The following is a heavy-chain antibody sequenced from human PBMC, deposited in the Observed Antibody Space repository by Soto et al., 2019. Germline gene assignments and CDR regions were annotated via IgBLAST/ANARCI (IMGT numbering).Heavy chain of an antibody. Sequence: EVQLLESGGGLVQPGGSLRLSCAASGFTFSSYAMSWVRQAPGKGLEWVSAISGSGGSTYYADSVKGRFTISRDNSKNTLYLQMNSLRAEDTAVYYCAGGVLRYFDWLSGTPDAFDIWGQGTMVTVSS. CDR2: ISGSGGST. CDR1: GFTFSSYA. D-gene: IGHD3-9*01. V-gene: IGHV3-23*01. J-gene: IGHJ3*02. CDR3: AGGVLRYFDWLSGTPDAFDI.